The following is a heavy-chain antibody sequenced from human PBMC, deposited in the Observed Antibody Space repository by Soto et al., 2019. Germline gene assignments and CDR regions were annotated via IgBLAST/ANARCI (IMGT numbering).Heavy chain of an antibody. J-gene: IGHJ6*02. CDR1: GGSFSGYY. V-gene: IGHV4-34*01. D-gene: IGHD4-17*01. CDR2: INHSGST. Sequence: PSETLSLTCAVYGGSFSGYYWSWIRQPPGKGLEWIGEINHSGSTNYNPSLKSRVTISVDTSKNQFSLKLSSVTAADTAVYYCARGRATVTRKLYYYYGMDVWGQGTTVTVSS. CDR3: ARGRATVTRKLYYYYGMDV.